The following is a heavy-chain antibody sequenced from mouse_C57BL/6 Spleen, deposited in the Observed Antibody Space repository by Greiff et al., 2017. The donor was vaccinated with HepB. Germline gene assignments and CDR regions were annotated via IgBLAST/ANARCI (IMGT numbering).Heavy chain of an antibody. Sequence: QVQLKQSGAELAKPGASVKLSCKASGYTFTSYWMHWVKQRPGQGLEWIGYINPSSGYTKYNQKFKDKATLTADKSSSTAYMQLSSLTYEDSAVYYCARGGYDWGDAMDYWGQGTSVTVSS. D-gene: IGHD2-2*01. CDR1: GYTFTSYW. V-gene: IGHV1-7*01. J-gene: IGHJ4*01. CDR3: ARGGYDWGDAMDY. CDR2: INPSSGYT.